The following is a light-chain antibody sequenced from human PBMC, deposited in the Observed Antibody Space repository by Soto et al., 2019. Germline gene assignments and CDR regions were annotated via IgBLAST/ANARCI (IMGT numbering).Light chain of an antibody. Sequence: QAVLTQPPSASATPGQRVTISCSGSSSNIGSNTVNWYQQLPGTAPKPLIYKSNQRPSGVPDRFSGSKSGTSASLAISGLQSEDEADYYCAAWDDRLNGRVFGGGTKVTAL. CDR3: AAWDDRLNGRV. CDR2: KSN. V-gene: IGLV1-44*01. J-gene: IGLJ3*02. CDR1: SSNIGSNT.